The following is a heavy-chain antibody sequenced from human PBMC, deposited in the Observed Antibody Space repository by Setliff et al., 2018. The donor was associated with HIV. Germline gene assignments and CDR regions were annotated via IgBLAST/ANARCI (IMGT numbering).Heavy chain of an antibody. J-gene: IGHJ4*02. V-gene: IGHV3-74*01. D-gene: IGHD3-22*01. CDR2: IHGDGSST. CDR3: VRSDRGGVDY. Sequence: ETLSLTCAVYGGSFSDYYMSWIRQAPGKGLVWVSRIHGDGSSTSYADSVKGRFTISRDNAKNTLYLQVNSLRAEDTAVYYCVRSDRGGVDYWGQGTLVTVSS. CDR1: GGSFSDYY.